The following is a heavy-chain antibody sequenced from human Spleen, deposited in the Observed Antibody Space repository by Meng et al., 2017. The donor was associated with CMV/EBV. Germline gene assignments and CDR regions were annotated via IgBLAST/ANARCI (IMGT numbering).Heavy chain of an antibody. CDR3: AIIEGDYYFDF. Sequence: SVKVSCKASGVSFSRYAVGWVRQAPGQRLEWMGGIIPIFGTPDYAQNFQGRVTITTDDSANTSYMQLSSLTSADTAVYYCAIIEGDYYFDFWGQGTLVTVSS. D-gene: IGHD3-16*01. J-gene: IGHJ4*02. V-gene: IGHV1-69*05. CDR1: GVSFSRYA. CDR2: IIPIFGTP.